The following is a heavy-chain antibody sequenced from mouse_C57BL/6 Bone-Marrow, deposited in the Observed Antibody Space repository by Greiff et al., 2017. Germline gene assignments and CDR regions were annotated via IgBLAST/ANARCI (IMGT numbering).Heavy chain of an antibody. D-gene: IGHD1-3*01. CDR3: AGDLALYEAWFAY. J-gene: IGHJ3*01. Sequence: EVKLMESGGGLVKPGGSLKLSCAASGFTFSSYAMSWVRQTPEKRLEWVATISDGGSYTYYPDNVKGRFTISRDNAKNNLYLQMSYLKSEDTAMYYCAGDLALYEAWFAYWGQGTLVTVSA. V-gene: IGHV5-4*01. CDR1: GFTFSSYA. CDR2: ISDGGSYT.